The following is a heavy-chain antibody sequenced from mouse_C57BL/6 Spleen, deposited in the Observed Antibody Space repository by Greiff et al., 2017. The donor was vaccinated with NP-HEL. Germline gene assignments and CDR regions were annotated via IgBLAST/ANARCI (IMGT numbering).Heavy chain of an antibody. Sequence: QVQLQQPGAELVMPGASVKLSCKASGYTFTSYWMHWVKQRPGQGLEWIGEIDTSDSYTNYNQKFKGKSTLTVDKSSSTAYMQLSSLTSEDSAVYYCARGHSDYFDYWGQGTTLTVSS. J-gene: IGHJ2*01. CDR3: ARGHSDYFDY. CDR1: GYTFTSYW. CDR2: IDTSDSYT. V-gene: IGHV1-69*01. D-gene: IGHD3-1*01.